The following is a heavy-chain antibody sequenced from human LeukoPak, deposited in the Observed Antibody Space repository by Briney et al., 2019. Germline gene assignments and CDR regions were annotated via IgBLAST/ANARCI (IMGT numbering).Heavy chain of an antibody. CDR2: IYYSGST. Sequence: SETLSLTCTVSGGSISSYYWSWIRQPPGKGLEWIGYIYYSGSTNYNPSLKSRVTISVDTSKNQFSLKLSSVTAADTAVYYCARDGAMAISSAFDIWGQGTMVTVSS. J-gene: IGHJ3*02. D-gene: IGHD5-18*01. CDR3: ARDGAMAISSAFDI. V-gene: IGHV4-59*01. CDR1: GGSISSYY.